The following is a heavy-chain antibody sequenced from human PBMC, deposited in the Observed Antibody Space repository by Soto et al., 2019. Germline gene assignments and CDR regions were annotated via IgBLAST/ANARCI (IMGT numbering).Heavy chain of an antibody. CDR3: TTDPGTIDEGMDV. CDR2: IKSKTDGGTT. J-gene: IGHJ6*02. CDR1: GFTFSNAW. V-gene: IGHV3-15*01. D-gene: IGHD1-7*01. Sequence: GGSLRLSXAASGFTFSNAWMSWVRQAPGKGLEWVGRIKSKTDGGTTDYAAPVKGRFTISRDDSKNTLYLQMNSLKTEDTAVYYCTTDPGTIDEGMDVWGQGTTVTVSS.